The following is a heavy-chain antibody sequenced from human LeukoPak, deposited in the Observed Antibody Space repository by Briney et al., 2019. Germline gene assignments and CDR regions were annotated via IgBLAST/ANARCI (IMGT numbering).Heavy chain of an antibody. CDR2: ISGGGGST. D-gene: IGHD2-15*01. CDR3: AKDRYCGGGTCYWSYFDY. CDR1: GFTFRTYA. V-gene: IGHV3-23*01. J-gene: IGHJ4*02. Sequence: GGSLRLSCTASGFTFRTYAMSWVRQAPGKGLEWVSAISGGGGSTYYADSVKGRFTISRDNSKNTLFLQMNSLRAEDTAVYYCAKDRYCGGGTCYWSYFDYWGQGTLVTVSS.